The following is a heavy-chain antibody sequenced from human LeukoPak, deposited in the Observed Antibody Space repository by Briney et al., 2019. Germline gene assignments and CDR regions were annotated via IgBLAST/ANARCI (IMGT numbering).Heavy chain of an antibody. V-gene: IGHV3-43*02. CDR2: INENGDIA. Sequence: GGSLRLSCAASGFTFDDYAMHWVRHGPGKSLEWVSLINENGDIAYYGDSVRGRCAVSRDNAKNSLYLQMNSLTTEDTALYYCAKARWEPNFDYWGQGTLVTVSS. D-gene: IGHD1-26*01. CDR3: AKARWEPNFDY. J-gene: IGHJ4*02. CDR1: GFTFDDYA.